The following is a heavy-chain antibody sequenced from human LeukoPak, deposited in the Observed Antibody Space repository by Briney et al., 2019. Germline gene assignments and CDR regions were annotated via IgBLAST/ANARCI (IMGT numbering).Heavy chain of an antibody. J-gene: IGHJ4*02. Sequence: SETLSLTCAVYGGSFSGYYRSWIRQPPGEGLEWIGEINHSGSTNYNPSLKSRVTISVDTSKNQFSLKLSSVTAADTAVYYCAGQAVAGSFDYWGQGTLVTVSS. CDR1: GGSFSGYY. CDR3: AGQAVAGSFDY. D-gene: IGHD6-19*01. CDR2: INHSGST. V-gene: IGHV4-34*01.